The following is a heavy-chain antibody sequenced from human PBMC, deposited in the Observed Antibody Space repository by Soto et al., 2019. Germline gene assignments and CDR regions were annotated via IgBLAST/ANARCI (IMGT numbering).Heavy chain of an antibody. D-gene: IGHD2-8*02. CDR3: GRSQGTGTRLGIYYDYFYGMDM. CDR1: GGTFSSYA. V-gene: IGHV1-69*01. J-gene: IGHJ6*02. Sequence: QVQLVQSGAEVKKPGSSVKVSCKASGGTFSSYAISWVRQAPGQGLEWMGGIIPISDTTNNAQKFQGRVTITADESTSTAYMELSSLTSDDMAVYSWGRSQGTGTRLGIYYDYFYGMDMWGQGTAVPV. CDR2: IIPISDTT.